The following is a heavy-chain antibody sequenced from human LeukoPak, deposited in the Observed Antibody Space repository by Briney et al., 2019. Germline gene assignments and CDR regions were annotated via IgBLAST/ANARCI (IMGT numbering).Heavy chain of an antibody. CDR1: GYTFTSYA. CDR2: INAGNGNT. J-gene: IGHJ5*02. V-gene: IGHV1-3*01. D-gene: IGHD3-9*01. CDR3: ARARGAGLRYFDWLPSLYNWFDP. Sequence: ASVKVSCKASGYTFTSYAMHWVRQAPGQRLEWMGWINAGNGNTKYSQKFQGGVTITRDTSASTAYMELSSLRSEDTAVYYCARARGAGLRYFDWLPSLYNWFDPWGQGTLVTVSS.